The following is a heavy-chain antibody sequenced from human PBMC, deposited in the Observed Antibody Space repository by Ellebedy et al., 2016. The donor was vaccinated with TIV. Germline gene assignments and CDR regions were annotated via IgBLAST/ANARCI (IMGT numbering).Heavy chain of an antibody. CDR1: GFTFGDYA. V-gene: IGHV3-49*03. CDR3: SRGRLEMATTFDY. D-gene: IGHD5-24*01. J-gene: IGHJ4*02. CDR2: IRSKAFGGST. Sequence: PGGSLRLSCTASGFTFGDYAMTRFRQAPGKGLEWVGFIRSKAFGGSTEYAASVKGRFTVSRDDSKSIANLQMNSLKTEDTAVYYCSRGRLEMATTFDYWGQGTLVTVSS.